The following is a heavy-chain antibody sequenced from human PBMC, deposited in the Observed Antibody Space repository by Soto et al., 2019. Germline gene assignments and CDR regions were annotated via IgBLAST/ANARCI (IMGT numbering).Heavy chain of an antibody. V-gene: IGHV4-59*01. CDR2: VYHSGNT. CDR3: AGGDGSSLFDL. D-gene: IGHD6-13*01. CDR1: GGSISSYY. Sequence: QVQLQESGPGLVKPSETLSLTCTVSGGSISSYYWNWIRQPPGKGLEWIGYVYHSGNTNYNPSLKSRVTISVDRSKNQFSLNLTSVTAADTAVYYCAGGDGSSLFDLWGQGTLVTVSS. J-gene: IGHJ4*02.